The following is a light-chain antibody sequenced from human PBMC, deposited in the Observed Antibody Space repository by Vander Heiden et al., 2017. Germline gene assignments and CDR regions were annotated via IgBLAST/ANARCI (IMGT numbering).Light chain of an antibody. Sequence: SSELTQDPAVSVALGQTVRITCQGDSLGTYSASWYQQKPGQAPVPVIYGKNDRPSGIPDRFSGSSSGNTASLTITGAQAEDEADYYCNSRDSSGNRVFGGGTKLTVL. CDR2: GKN. CDR3: NSRDSSGNRV. J-gene: IGLJ2*01. CDR1: SLGTYS. V-gene: IGLV3-19*01.